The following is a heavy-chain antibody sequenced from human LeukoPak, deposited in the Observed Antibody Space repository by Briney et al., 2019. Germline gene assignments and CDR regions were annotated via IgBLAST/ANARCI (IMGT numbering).Heavy chain of an antibody. Sequence: GASVKVSCKASGYRFTGYYMHWVRQAPGQGLEWMGWINPNSGGTNYAQKFQGRVTMTRDTSISTAYMELSRLRSDDTAVYYCARADSSIYYGGDCYYSYYYYGMDVWGQGTTVTVSS. CDR1: GYRFTGYY. CDR2: INPNSGGT. J-gene: IGHJ6*02. CDR3: ARADSSIYYGGDCYYSYYYYGMDV. D-gene: IGHD2-21*02. V-gene: IGHV1-2*02.